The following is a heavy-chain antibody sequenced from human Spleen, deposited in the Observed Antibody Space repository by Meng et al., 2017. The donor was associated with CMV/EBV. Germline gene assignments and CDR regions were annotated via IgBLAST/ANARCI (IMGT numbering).Heavy chain of an antibody. V-gene: IGHV4-4*02. D-gene: IGHD6-19*01. CDR1: GGFISSRNW. J-gene: IGHJ4*02. CDR2: IYHSGST. Sequence: QVQLQESGPGLVKPSGTLSLTCAVSGGFISSRNWWSWVRQPPGKGLEWIGEIYHSGSTNYNPSLKSRVTISVDKSKNQFSLKLSSVTAADTAVYYCASFPPPGKQWLVTDYWGQGTLVTVSS. CDR3: ASFPPPGKQWLVTDY.